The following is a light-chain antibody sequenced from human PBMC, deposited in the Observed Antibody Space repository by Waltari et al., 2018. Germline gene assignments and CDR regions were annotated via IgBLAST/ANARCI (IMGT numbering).Light chain of an antibody. CDR1: QSVSSSY. J-gene: IGKJ1*01. Sequence: IVLTQSPGTLSLSPGERATLSRRASQSVSSSYLAWYQQKPGQAPRVLSHGASNRATGIPDRFSGSGSGTDFTLTISRLEPEDFAVYYCQQYGSSPWTFGQGTKVEIK. V-gene: IGKV3-20*01. CDR2: GAS. CDR3: QQYGSSPWT.